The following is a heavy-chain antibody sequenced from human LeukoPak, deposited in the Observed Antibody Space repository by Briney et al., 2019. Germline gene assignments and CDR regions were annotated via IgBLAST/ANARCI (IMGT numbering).Heavy chain of an antibody. Sequence: PSETLSLTCTVSGGSISSYYWGWIRQPPGKGLEWIGSIYYSGSTYYNPSLKSRVTISVDTSKNQFSLKLSSVTAADTAVYYCARGGKTTVTPYFDYWGQGTLVTVSS. CDR1: GGSISSYY. J-gene: IGHJ4*02. D-gene: IGHD4-17*01. CDR2: IYYSGST. CDR3: ARGGKTTVTPYFDY. V-gene: IGHV4-39*07.